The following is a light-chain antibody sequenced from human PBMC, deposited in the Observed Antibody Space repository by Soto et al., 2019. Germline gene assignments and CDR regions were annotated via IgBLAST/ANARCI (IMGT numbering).Light chain of an antibody. CDR1: SGSIASNY. V-gene: IGLV6-57*04. CDR3: QSYDNNIHVI. CDR2: DDN. J-gene: IGLJ2*01. Sequence: NFMLTQPHSVSESSGKTVTISCTRSSGSIASNYVQWYRQRPGSAPITVIYDDNQRPSGVPVRFSGSIDRSSNSASLTISGLKTEGEADYFCQSYDNNIHVIFGGGTK.